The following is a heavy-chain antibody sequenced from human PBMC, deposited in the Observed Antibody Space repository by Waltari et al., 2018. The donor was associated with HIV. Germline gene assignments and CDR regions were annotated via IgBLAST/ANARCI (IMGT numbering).Heavy chain of an antibody. CDR1: GFTFSSYA. CDR3: ARDFSIADYYYGMDV. CDR2: ISYDGSNK. Sequence: SGFTFSSYAMHWVRQAPGKGLEWVAVISYDGSNKYYADSVKGRFTISRDNSKNTLYLQMNSLRAEDTAVYYCARDFSIADYYYGMDVWGQGTTVTVSS. V-gene: IGHV3-30*01. D-gene: IGHD3-22*01. J-gene: IGHJ6*02.